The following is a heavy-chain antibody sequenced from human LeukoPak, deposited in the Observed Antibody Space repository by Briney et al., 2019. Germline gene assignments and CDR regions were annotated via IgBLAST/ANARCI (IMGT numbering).Heavy chain of an antibody. D-gene: IGHD6-19*01. CDR1: GGSISTYY. CDR3: AREEYNSGWPPRWLDP. CDR2: IYYSGST. J-gene: IGHJ5*02. V-gene: IGHV4-59*12. Sequence: SETLSLTCTVSGGSISTYYWSWIRQPPGKGLEWIGYIYYSGSTRYNPSLKSRVTISVDTSKNQFSLKLSSVTAADTAVYYCAREEYNSGWPPRWLDPWGQGTLVTVSS.